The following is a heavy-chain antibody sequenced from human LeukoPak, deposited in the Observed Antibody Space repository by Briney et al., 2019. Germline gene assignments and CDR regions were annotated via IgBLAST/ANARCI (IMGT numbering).Heavy chain of an antibody. Sequence: GGSLRLSCAASKFSFSNYGMNWVRQAPGKGLEWVAVISYDGSNKYYADSVKGRFTISRDNSKNTLYLQMNSLRAEDTAVYYCAKDFGSSGWYGGNWFDPWGQGTLVTVSS. CDR3: AKDFGSSGWYGGNWFDP. D-gene: IGHD6-19*01. J-gene: IGHJ5*02. CDR1: KFSFSNYG. CDR2: ISYDGSNK. V-gene: IGHV3-30*18.